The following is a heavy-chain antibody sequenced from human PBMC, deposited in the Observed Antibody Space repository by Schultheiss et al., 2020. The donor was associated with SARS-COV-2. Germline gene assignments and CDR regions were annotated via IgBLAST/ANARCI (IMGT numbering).Heavy chain of an antibody. Sequence: SVKVSCKASGYTFTSYDINWVRQATGQGLEWMGGIIPIFGTANYAQKFQGRVTITADESTSTAYMELSSLRSEDTAVYYCARLTQWLVLWYFDLWGRGTLVTVSS. J-gene: IGHJ2*01. CDR3: ARLTQWLVLWYFDL. V-gene: IGHV1-69*13. D-gene: IGHD6-19*01. CDR1: GYTFTSYD. CDR2: IIPIFGTA.